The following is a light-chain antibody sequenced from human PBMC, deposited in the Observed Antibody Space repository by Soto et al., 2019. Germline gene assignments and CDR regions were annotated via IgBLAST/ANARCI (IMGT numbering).Light chain of an antibody. CDR1: QSVDMF. CDR2: GAT. CDR3: QQYNNWPRT. Sequence: EIGMTQSPASLSVSPGERATVSCRASQSVDMFLAWYQQKPGKAPSLLIYGATTRATAIPARFSGSGSGTEFTLTISSLQSEDFAVYYCQQYNNWPRTFGEGTKVDI. V-gene: IGKV3-15*01. J-gene: IGKJ1*01.